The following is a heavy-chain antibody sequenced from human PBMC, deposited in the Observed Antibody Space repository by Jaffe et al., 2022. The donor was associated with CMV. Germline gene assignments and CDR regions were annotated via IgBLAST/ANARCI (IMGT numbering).Heavy chain of an antibody. Sequence: QLQLQESGPGLVKPSETLSLTCTVSGGSISNTNYYWGWVRQSPGKGLEWIGSIYYSGNTYYNPSLKSRVTISVDTSKKQFSLKLTSVTAADTTVYYCARLVVGETYYHDNNGYLGKKPNAFDIWGQGTMVTVSS. V-gene: IGHV4-39*01. CDR1: GGSISNTNYY. J-gene: IGHJ3*02. CDR2: IYYSGNT. CDR3: ARLVVGETYYHDNNGYLGKKPNAFDI. D-gene: IGHD3-22*01.